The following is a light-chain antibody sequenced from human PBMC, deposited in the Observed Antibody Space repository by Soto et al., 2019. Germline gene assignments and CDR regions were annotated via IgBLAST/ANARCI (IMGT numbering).Light chain of an antibody. V-gene: IGKV1-5*01. Sequence: DIQMTQSPSTLSASVGDRVTITCRASQSISSWLAWYQQKPGKAPKVLIFDASSLESGVPSRFSGSGSATEFTLTISSLQPDDFATYYCQQYNSQSITFGQGTRLEIK. J-gene: IGKJ5*01. CDR2: DAS. CDR3: QQYNSQSIT. CDR1: QSISSW.